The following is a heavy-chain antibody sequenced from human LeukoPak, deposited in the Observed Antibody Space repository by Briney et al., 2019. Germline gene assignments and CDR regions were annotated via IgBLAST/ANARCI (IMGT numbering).Heavy chain of an antibody. D-gene: IGHD3-22*01. Sequence: GGSLRLSCAASGFTFSSYWMHWVRQAPGKGLVWLSRINSDGSSTSYADSVKGRFTISRDNAKNTLYLQMNSLRAEDTAVYYCARDSSGYYYYYYGMDVWGHGITVTVSS. J-gene: IGHJ6*02. V-gene: IGHV3-74*01. CDR2: INSDGSST. CDR3: ARDSSGYYYYYYGMDV. CDR1: GFTFSSYW.